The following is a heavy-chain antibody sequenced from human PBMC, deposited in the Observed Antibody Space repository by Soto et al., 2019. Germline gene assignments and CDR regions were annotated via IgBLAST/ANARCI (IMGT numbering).Heavy chain of an antibody. Sequence: PSETRSRTCTVSGDSVRSRSYYWGWIRQPPGKGLEWIGSLYHSEATYYNPSLKSRVTISVETSKNQFSLKLNSVPAADTAVYYCASGLGWFDPWGQRTLVPVSS. CDR2: LYHSEAT. CDR1: GDSVRSRSYY. CDR3: ASGLGWFDP. V-gene: IGHV4-39*01. J-gene: IGHJ5*02.